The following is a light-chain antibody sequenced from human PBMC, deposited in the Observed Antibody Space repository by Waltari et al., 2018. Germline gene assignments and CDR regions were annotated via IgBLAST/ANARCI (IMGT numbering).Light chain of an antibody. CDR1: QSVSSY. Sequence: IVLTQSPATLSLSPGERATLSCRASQSVSSYLAWYHQKPGQAPRLLIYDASTRATGTPARFSGSGSGTDFTLTISSLEPEDFAVYYCQHRGHWPPDATFGPGTKVDIK. J-gene: IGKJ3*01. CDR3: QHRGHWPPDAT. V-gene: IGKV3-11*01. CDR2: DAS.